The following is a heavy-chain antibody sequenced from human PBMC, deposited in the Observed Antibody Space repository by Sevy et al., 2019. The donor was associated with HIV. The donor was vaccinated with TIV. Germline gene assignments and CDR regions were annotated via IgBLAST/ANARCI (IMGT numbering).Heavy chain of an antibody. Sequence: GGSLRLSCAASGFTFSSYDMHWVRQAPGKGLEWVAVISYDGSNKYYADSVKGRFTISRDNSKNTLYLQMNSLRAEDTAVYYCAKDRFRLDGDYVNPYYYGMDVWGQGTTVTVSS. D-gene: IGHD4-17*01. CDR1: GFTFSSYD. J-gene: IGHJ6*02. CDR2: ISYDGSNK. CDR3: AKDRFRLDGDYVNPYYYGMDV. V-gene: IGHV3-30*18.